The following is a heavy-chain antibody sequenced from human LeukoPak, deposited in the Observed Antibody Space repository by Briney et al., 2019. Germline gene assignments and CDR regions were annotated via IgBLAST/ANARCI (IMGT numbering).Heavy chain of an antibody. CDR3: ASSVVIGFDS. CDR2: INPNSGGT. V-gene: IGHV1-2*02. CDR1: GYTFTGYY. J-gene: IGHJ4*02. D-gene: IGHD3-22*01. Sequence: RASVNVSCKASGYTFTGYYMHWVRQAPGQGLEWMGWINPNSGGTNYAQKFQGRVTLTRDTSISTAYMELSSLNSDDTAVYYCASSVVIGFDSWGQGTLVTVSS.